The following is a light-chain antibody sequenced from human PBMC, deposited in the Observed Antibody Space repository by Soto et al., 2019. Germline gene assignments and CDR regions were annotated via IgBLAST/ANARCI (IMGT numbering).Light chain of an antibody. J-gene: IGKJ4*01. CDR1: QSVSSSY. V-gene: IGKV3-20*01. Sequence: EIVLTQSPGTLSLSPGERATLSCRASQSVSSSYLAWYQQKPGQAPRLLIYGASSRATGIPDRFSGSGSGTDFTLTISRQQPEYVAEYYCQQYGSSPLTFGGGTKVEIK. CDR2: GAS. CDR3: QQYGSSPLT.